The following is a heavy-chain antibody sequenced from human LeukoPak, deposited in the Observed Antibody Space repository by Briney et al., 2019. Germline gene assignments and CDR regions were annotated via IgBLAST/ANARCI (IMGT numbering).Heavy chain of an antibody. D-gene: IGHD4-17*01. CDR1: GYTFTVYY. J-gene: IGHJ6*03. CDR3: ARDGRPELFDYGDYYYMDV. Sequence: EASVKVSCKASGYTFTVYYMHWVRQAPGQGLEWMGWINPNSGGTNYAQKFQGRVTMTRDTSISTAYMELSRLRSDDTAVYYCARDGRPELFDYGDYYYMDVWGKGTTVTISS. V-gene: IGHV1-2*02. CDR2: INPNSGGT.